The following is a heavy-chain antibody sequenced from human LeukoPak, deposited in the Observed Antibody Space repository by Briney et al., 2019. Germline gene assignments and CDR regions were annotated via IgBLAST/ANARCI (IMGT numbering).Heavy chain of an antibody. D-gene: IGHD2-15*01. Sequence: GGSLRLSCAASGFTFSSYPMRWVRQAPGKGLEYVSAISSNGDSTYYASSVKGRFTISRDNSRNTLYLQMDSLRAGDMAVYYCARDGLGAAFSYDYWGQGTLVTVSS. CDR3: ARDGLGAAFSYDY. V-gene: IGHV3-64*01. CDR2: ISSNGDST. CDR1: GFTFSSYP. J-gene: IGHJ4*02.